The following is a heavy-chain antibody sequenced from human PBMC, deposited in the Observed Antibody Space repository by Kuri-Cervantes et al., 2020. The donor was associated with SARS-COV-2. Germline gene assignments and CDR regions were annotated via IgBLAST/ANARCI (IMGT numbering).Heavy chain of an antibody. D-gene: IGHD2-15*01. Sequence: ASVKVSCKASGYTFISYYMHWVRQAPGQGLEWMGIINPSGGSTSYAQKFQGRVTMTRDTSTSTVYMELSSLRSEDTAVYYCARSSLGYCSGGSCSNWFDPWGQGTLVTVSS. J-gene: IGHJ5*02. CDR1: GYTFISYY. V-gene: IGHV1-46*01. CDR2: INPSGGST. CDR3: ARSSLGYCSGGSCSNWFDP.